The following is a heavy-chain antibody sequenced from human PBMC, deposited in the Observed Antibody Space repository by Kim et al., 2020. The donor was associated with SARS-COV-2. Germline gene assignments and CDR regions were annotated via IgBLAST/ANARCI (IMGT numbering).Heavy chain of an antibody. D-gene: IGHD3-3*01. CDR1: GGSISSSSYY. J-gene: IGHJ6*02. Sequence: SETLSHTCTVSGGSISSSSYYWGWIRQPPGKGLEWIGSIYYSGSTYYNPSLKSRVTISVDTSKNQFSLKLSSVTAADTAVYYCARGLREAIFGVVISYYYGMDVWGQGTTVTVSS. CDR3: ARGLREAIFGVVISYYYGMDV. CDR2: IYYSGST. V-gene: IGHV4-39*01.